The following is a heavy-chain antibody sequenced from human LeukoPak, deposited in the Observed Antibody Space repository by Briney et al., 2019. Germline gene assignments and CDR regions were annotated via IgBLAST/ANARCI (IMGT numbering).Heavy chain of an antibody. Sequence: SETLSLTCTVSGGSISSGGYYWSWIRQHPGKGLEWIGYIYHSGSTYYNPSLKSRVTISVDTSKNQFSLKLSSETAADTAVYYCARVTAAYYVDYWGQGTLVTVSS. V-gene: IGHV4-31*03. J-gene: IGHJ4*02. CDR2: IYHSGST. CDR1: GGSISSGGYY. CDR3: ARVTAAYYVDY. D-gene: IGHD6-13*01.